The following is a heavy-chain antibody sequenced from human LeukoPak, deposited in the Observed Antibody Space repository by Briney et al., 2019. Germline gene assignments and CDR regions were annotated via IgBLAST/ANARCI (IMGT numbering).Heavy chain of an antibody. D-gene: IGHD6-19*01. V-gene: IGHV3-30*04. CDR3: VRDRDTSGWLY. CDR2: ISHDDKNR. J-gene: IGHJ4*02. CDR1: GFTFTSYA. Sequence: GRSLRLSCAASGFTFTSYAFHWVRQAPGKGLEWVTVISHDDKNRYYADSVKGRFTISRGNSKNTVYLQMNSLRVEDTAVYFCVRDRDTSGWLYWGQGTLVTVSS.